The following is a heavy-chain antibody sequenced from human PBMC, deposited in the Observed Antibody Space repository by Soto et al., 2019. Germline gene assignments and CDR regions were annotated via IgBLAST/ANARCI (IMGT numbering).Heavy chain of an antibody. CDR3: ATSYCSSTSCYGGRWFDP. J-gene: IGHJ5*02. Sequence: GASVKVSCKASGYTFTSYGISWVRQAAGQGLEWMGWISAYNGNTNYAQKLQGRVTMTTDTSTSTAYMELRSLRSDDTAVYYCATSYCSSTSCYGGRWFDPWGQGTLVTVSS. CDR2: ISAYNGNT. CDR1: GYTFTSYG. D-gene: IGHD2-2*01. V-gene: IGHV1-18*01.